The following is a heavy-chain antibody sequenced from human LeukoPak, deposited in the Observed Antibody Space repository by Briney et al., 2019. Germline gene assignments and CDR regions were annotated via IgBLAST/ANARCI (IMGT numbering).Heavy chain of an antibody. D-gene: IGHD6-19*01. Sequence: PGGSPRLSCAASGFTFGSFSMNWVRQAPGKGLEWGSAIYPSGDSTYYADSVKGRFTISRDNSRNTLYLQMHSLSAEDTAVYYCAKDVKPDSGRDVDYWGQRTRVTVSS. CDR1: GFTFGSFS. J-gene: IGHJ4*02. V-gene: IGHV3-23*01. CDR3: AKDVKPDSGRDVDY. CDR2: IYPSGDST.